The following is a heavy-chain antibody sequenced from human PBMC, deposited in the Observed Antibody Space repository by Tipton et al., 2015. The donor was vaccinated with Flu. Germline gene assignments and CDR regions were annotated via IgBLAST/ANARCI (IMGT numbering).Heavy chain of an antibody. CDR3: ARVAYDFWSGYPTHYFDY. CDR2: IYYSGST. Sequence: TLSLTCTVSGGSISSGGYYWSWIRQHPGKGLEWIGYIYYSGSTYYNPSLKSRVTISVDTSKNQFSLKLSSVTAADTAVYYCARVAYDFWSGYPTHYFDYWGQGTLVTVSS. CDR1: GGSISSGGYY. V-gene: IGHV4-31*03. J-gene: IGHJ4*02. D-gene: IGHD3-3*01.